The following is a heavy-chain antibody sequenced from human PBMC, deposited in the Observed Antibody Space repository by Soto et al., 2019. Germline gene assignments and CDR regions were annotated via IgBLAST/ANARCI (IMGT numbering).Heavy chain of an antibody. V-gene: IGHV1-8*01. CDR2: MNPNSGNT. D-gene: IGHD4-17*01. CDR3: ARTLYGDNVDY. CDR1: GYSFTSYG. Sequence: QVQLVQSGAEVKKPGASVKVSFKASGYSFTSYGINWVREATGQGLEWMGWMNPNSGNTGYAQKFQGRVTMTRNTSISTAYMELSSLRTEDTAVYYCARTLYGDNVDYWGQGTLVTVSS. J-gene: IGHJ4*02.